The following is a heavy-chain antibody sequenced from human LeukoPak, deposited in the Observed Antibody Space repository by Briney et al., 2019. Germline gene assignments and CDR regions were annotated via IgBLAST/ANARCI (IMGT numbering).Heavy chain of an antibody. J-gene: IGHJ4*02. D-gene: IGHD3-22*01. V-gene: IGHV4-59*08. CDR2: ISYIGST. CDR3: GRQPRLYYFDF. Sequence: SETLSLTCTVSGGSISSSYWSWIRQPPGKGLEWIGYISYIGSTNYNPSLKSRVTVSVDTSRNQFSLKLTSVTAADTAVYYCGRQPRLYYFDFWGQGTLVTVSS. CDR1: GGSISSSY.